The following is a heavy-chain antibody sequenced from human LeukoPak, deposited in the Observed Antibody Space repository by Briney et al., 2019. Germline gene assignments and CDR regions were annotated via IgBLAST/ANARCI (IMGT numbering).Heavy chain of an antibody. CDR2: IYSGGST. V-gene: IGHV3-66*01. CDR3: AREPQGDSSGYDAFDV. Sequence: GGSLRLSCAASGFTVSSNYMSWVHQAPGKGLEWVSVIYSGGSTYYADSVKGRFTLSRDSSKNTLFLQMNSLRAEDTAVYYCAREPQGDSSGYDAFDVWGQGTLVTVSS. CDR1: GFTVSSNY. J-gene: IGHJ3*01. D-gene: IGHD3-22*01.